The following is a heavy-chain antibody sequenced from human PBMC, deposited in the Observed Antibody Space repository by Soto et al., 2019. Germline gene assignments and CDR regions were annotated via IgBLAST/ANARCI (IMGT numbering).Heavy chain of an antibody. CDR3: AADVAEYANYPLDY. CDR1: GFIFKNAW. Sequence: GGSLRLSCAASGFIFKNAWRSWVRQAPGGGLEWIGRIRAGGGTIEYPAPVRGRFTISRDDSKNNLFLQMNSLRTEDTAMYYRAADVAEYANYPLDYWVKGALVTVSS. V-gene: IGHV3-15*01. CDR2: IRAGGGTI. J-gene: IGHJ4*02. D-gene: IGHD2-8*01.